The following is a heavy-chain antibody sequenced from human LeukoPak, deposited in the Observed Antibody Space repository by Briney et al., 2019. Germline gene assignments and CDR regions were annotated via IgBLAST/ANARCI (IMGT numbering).Heavy chain of an antibody. CDR3: MKGTVTPIDY. J-gene: IGHJ4*02. Sequence: GGSLRLSCAASGFTFSSYSMNWVRRAPGTGLEWVSSISSSSSYIYYADSVKGRFTISRDNAKNSLYLQMNSLRAEDAAVYYCMKGTVTPIDYWGQGTLVTVSS. V-gene: IGHV3-21*01. D-gene: IGHD4-17*01. CDR2: ISSSSSYI. CDR1: GFTFSSYS.